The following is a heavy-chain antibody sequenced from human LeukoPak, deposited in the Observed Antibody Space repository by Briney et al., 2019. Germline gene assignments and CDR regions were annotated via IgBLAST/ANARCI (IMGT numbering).Heavy chain of an antibody. CDR2: IYYSGST. CDR3: ARKYSSSWPSDY. D-gene: IGHD6-13*01. V-gene: IGHV4-59*12. CDR1: GGSISSYY. Sequence: SETLSLTCTVSGGSISSYYWSWIRQPPGKGLEWIGYIYYSGSTNYNPSLKSRVTISVDTSKNQFSLKLSSVTAADTAVYYCARKYSSSWPSDYWGQGTLVTVSS. J-gene: IGHJ4*02.